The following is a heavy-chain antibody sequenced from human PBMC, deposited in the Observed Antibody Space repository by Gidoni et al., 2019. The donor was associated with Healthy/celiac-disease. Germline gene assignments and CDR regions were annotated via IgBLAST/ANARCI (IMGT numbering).Heavy chain of an antibody. J-gene: IGHJ5*02. Sequence: EVQLVESGGGLVQPGGSLRLSCAASGFTFSRYWMSWVRQAPGKGLEWVANIKQDGSEKYYVDSVKGRFTISRDNAKNSLYLQMNSLRAEDTAVYYCARDTAEKIYNWFDPWGQGTLVTVSS. CDR2: IKQDGSEK. CDR1: GFTFSRYW. D-gene: IGHD2-15*01. CDR3: ARDTAEKIYNWFDP. V-gene: IGHV3-7*01.